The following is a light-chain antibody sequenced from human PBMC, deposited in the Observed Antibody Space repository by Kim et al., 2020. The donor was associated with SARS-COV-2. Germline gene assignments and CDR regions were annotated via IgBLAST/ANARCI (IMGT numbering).Light chain of an antibody. V-gene: IGKV3-15*01. J-gene: IGKJ1*01. CDR3: QQYNNWPPGT. CDR2: GAS. Sequence: EIVMTQSPATLSVSPGERATLSCRASQSVSSNLAWYQQKPGQAPRLLIYGASTRANGIPARFSGSGSGTEFTLTINGLQSEDFAVYYCQQYNNWPPGTFGQGTKVDIK. CDR1: QSVSSN.